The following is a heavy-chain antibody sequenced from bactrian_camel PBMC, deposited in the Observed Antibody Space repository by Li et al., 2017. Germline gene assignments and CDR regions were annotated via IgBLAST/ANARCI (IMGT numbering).Heavy chain of an antibody. CDR2: ISPYGKT. Sequence: HVQLVESGGDSVQAGGSLTLSCVVSGYTKRRGCMGWFRQAPGKDREGVAAISPYGKTTYANSVKDRFTVSRDNGKNTLYLQMDTLGPEDTAMYYCAADRGRTCVLSNILSLESAEFAIWGQGTQVTVS. CDR3: AADRGRTCVLSNILSLESAEFAI. CDR1: GYTKRRGC. D-gene: IGHD1*01. V-gene: IGHV3S53*01. J-gene: IGHJ6*01.